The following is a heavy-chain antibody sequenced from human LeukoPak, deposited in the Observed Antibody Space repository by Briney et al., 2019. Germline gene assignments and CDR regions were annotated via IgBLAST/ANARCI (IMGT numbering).Heavy chain of an antibody. CDR2: ISYDGSNK. Sequence: GGSLRLSCEVSGFTFSSFWMGWVRQAPGKGLEWVAVISYDGSNKYYADSVKGRFTISRDNSKNTLYLQMNSLRAEDTAVYYCAKFFTGEYVRAFDVWGQGTMVTVSS. V-gene: IGHV3-30*18. CDR1: GFTFSSFW. CDR3: AKFFTGEYVRAFDV. J-gene: IGHJ3*01. D-gene: IGHD3-10*02.